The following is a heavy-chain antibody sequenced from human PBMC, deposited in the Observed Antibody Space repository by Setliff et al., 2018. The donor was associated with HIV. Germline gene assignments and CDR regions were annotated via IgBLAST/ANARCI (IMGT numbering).Heavy chain of an antibody. Sequence: GGSLRLSCTASGFTFGDYAMSWVRQAPGKGLEWVGFIRNKPYGGTTEYAASVKGRFTISRDDSKSIAYLQMNSLKTEDTAVYYCTTYYGSGRRGAFDIWGQGTMVTVSS. CDR1: GFTFGDYA. V-gene: IGHV3-49*04. D-gene: IGHD3-10*01. J-gene: IGHJ3*02. CDR3: TTYYGSGRRGAFDI. CDR2: IRNKPYGGTT.